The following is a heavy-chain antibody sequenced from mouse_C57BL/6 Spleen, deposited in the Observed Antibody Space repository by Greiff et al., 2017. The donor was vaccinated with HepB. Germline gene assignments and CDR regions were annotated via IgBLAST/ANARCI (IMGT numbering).Heavy chain of an antibody. V-gene: IGHV1-69*01. J-gene: IGHJ4*01. Sequence: VQLQQPGAELVMPGASVKLSCKASGYTFTSYWMHWVKQRPGQGLEWIGEIDPSDSYTNYNQKFKGKSTLTVDKSSSTAYMQLSSLTSEDSAVYYCARIYDALYAMDYWGQGTSVTVSS. CDR3: ARIYDALYAMDY. CDR2: IDPSDSYT. D-gene: IGHD2-3*01. CDR1: GYTFTSYW.